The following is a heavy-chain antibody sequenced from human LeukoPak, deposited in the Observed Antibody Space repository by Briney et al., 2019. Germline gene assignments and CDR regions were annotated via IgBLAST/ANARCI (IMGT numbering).Heavy chain of an antibody. CDR3: ARGRVVTHY. D-gene: IGHD4-23*01. J-gene: IGHJ4*02. V-gene: IGHV4-61*02. CDR1: GGSISSGSYY. Sequence: KPSQALSLTCTVSGGSISSGSYYWSWIRQPAGKGLEWIGRIYTSGSTNYNPSLKSRVTISVDTSKNQFSLKLSSVTAADTAVYYCARGRVVTHYWGQGTLVTVSS. CDR2: IYTSGST.